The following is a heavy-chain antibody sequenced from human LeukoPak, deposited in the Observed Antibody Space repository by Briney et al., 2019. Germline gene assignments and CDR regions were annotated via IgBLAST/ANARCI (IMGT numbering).Heavy chain of an antibody. Sequence: GGSLRLSCVASGFTFSDSEMNWVRQAPGKGLEWVSYISSSGSAIYYADSAKGRFTISRDNAKNSLYLQMNSLRVEDTAVYYCVRGGGYTSAGNGGDYWGQGTLVTVSS. CDR3: VRGGGYTSAGNGGDY. V-gene: IGHV3-48*03. D-gene: IGHD6-19*01. J-gene: IGHJ4*02. CDR1: GFTFSDSE. CDR2: ISSSGSAI.